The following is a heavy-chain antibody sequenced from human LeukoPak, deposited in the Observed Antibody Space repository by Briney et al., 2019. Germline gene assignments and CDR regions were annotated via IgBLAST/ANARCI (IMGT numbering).Heavy chain of an antibody. CDR2: INWNGGST. Sequence: GGSLRLSCAASGFTFDDYGMSWVRQAPGKGLEWVSGINWNGGSTGYADSVKGRFTISRDNSKNTLYLQMNSLRAEDTAVYYCAKDGPYSSGWNDAFDIWGQGIMVTVSS. CDR1: GFTFDDYG. CDR3: AKDGPYSSGWNDAFDI. D-gene: IGHD6-19*01. J-gene: IGHJ3*02. V-gene: IGHV3-20*04.